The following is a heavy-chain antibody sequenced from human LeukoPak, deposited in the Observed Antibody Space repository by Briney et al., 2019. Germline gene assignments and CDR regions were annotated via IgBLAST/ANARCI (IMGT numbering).Heavy chain of an antibody. CDR3: ARGANYVILTGYLDY. J-gene: IGHJ4*02. V-gene: IGHV3-48*04. CDR2: ISDSSDTM. D-gene: IGHD3-9*01. Sequence: GGSLRLSCAASGFTFSYYSMNWVRQAPGKGLEWVSYISDSSDTMYYADSVKGRFTISRDNAKNSLYLQMNSLRAEDTAVYYCARGANYVILTGYLDYWGQGTLVTVSS. CDR1: GFTFSYYS.